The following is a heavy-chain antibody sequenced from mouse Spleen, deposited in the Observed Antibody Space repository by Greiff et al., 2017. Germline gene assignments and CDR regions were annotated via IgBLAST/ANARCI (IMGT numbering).Heavy chain of an antibody. Sequence: VQLQQSGPELVKPGASVKISCKASGYTFTDYYMNWVKQSHGKSLEWIGDINPNNGGTSYNQKFKGKATLTVDKSSSTAYMELRSLTSEDSAVYYCARRGRQLGLAYWGQGTLVTVSA. J-gene: IGHJ3*01. CDR2: INPNNGGT. CDR1: GYTFTDYY. CDR3: ARRGRQLGLAY. D-gene: IGHD3-2*01. V-gene: IGHV1-26*01.